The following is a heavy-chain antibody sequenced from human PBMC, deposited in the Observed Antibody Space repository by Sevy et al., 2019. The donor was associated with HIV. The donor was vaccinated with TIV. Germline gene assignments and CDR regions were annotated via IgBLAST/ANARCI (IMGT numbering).Heavy chain of an antibody. Sequence: ASVKVSCKASGYTFTGYYMHWVRQAPGQGLEWMVRINPNSGGTNYAQKFQGRVTMTRDTSISTAYMELSRLRSDDTAVYYCARGMGFDFWSGYPDVWGQGTTVTVSS. D-gene: IGHD3-3*01. J-gene: IGHJ6*02. CDR2: INPNSGGT. V-gene: IGHV1-2*06. CDR3: ARGMGFDFWSGYPDV. CDR1: GYTFTGYY.